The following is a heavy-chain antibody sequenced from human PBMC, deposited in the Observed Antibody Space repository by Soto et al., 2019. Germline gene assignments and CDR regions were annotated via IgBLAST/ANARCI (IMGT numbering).Heavy chain of an antibody. CDR2: ISAYNGNT. CDR1: GYTFTSYG. Sequence: GASVKVSCKASGYTFTSYGISWVRQAPGQGLEWMGWISAYNGNTNYAQKLQGRVTVTTDTSTSTAYMELRSLRSDDTAVYYCARDEWTGPPKEAALDYIAAAGTGRYYYYYGMDVWGQGTTVTVSS. V-gene: IGHV1-18*01. J-gene: IGHJ6*02. CDR3: ARDEWTGPPKEAALDYIAAAGTGRYYYYYGMDV. D-gene: IGHD6-13*01.